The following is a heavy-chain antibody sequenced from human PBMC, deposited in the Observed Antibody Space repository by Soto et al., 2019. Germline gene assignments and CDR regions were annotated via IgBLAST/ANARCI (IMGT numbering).Heavy chain of an antibody. Sequence: SVKVSCKASGGTFSSYAISWVRQAPGQGLEWMGGIIPIFGTANYAQKFQGRVTITADESTSTAYMELSSLRSEDTAVYYCSTSPDYYDSSGYPYYFDYWGQGTLVTVSS. CDR1: GGTFSSYA. D-gene: IGHD3-22*01. CDR3: STSPDYYDSSGYPYYFDY. CDR2: IIPIFGTA. J-gene: IGHJ4*02. V-gene: IGHV1-69*13.